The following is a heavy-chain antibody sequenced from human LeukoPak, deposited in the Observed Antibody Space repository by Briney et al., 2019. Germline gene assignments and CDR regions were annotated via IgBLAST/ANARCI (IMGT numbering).Heavy chain of an antibody. CDR1: GGSISSYY. CDR3: ARDWEEWDHAWFDP. D-gene: IGHD1-26*01. CDR2: IYTSGST. J-gene: IGHJ5*02. Sequence: PSETLSHTCTVSGGSISSYYWSWIRQPAGKGLEWIGRIYTSGSTNYNPSLKSRVTMSVDTSKNQFSLKLSSVTAADTAVYYCARDWEEWDHAWFDPWGQGTLVTVSS. V-gene: IGHV4-4*07.